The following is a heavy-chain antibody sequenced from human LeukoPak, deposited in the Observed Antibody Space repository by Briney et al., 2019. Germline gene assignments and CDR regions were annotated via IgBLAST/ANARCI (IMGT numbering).Heavy chain of an antibody. Sequence: PGGSLRLSCAASGFTVSTNYMNWVRQAPGKGLEWVSVIYDGGSTKYADSVRGRFTTSRDNSKNTLYLQMNSLRVEDTAVYYCARGAWDWGQGTLVTVSS. CDR1: GFTVSTNY. V-gene: IGHV3-66*01. CDR2: IYDGGST. CDR3: ARGAWD. D-gene: IGHD7-27*01. J-gene: IGHJ4*02.